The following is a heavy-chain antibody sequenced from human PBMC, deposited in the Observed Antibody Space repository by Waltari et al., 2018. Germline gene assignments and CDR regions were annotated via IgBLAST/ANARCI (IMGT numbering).Heavy chain of an antibody. CDR1: GFTFSSYA. V-gene: IGHV3-23*01. Sequence: EVQLLESGGGLVQPGGSLRLSCAASGFTFSSYAMSWVRQAPGKGLEWVSAISGSGGSRYYADSWKCRFTSSRDNSKNTLYLQMNSLRAEDTAVYYCAKAPLAAAGTSWFDPWGQGTLVTVSS. D-gene: IGHD6-13*01. CDR3: AKAPLAAAGTSWFDP. J-gene: IGHJ5*02. CDR2: ISGSGGSR.